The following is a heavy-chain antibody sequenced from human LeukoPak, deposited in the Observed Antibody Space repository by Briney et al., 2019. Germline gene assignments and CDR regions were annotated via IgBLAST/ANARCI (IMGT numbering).Heavy chain of an antibody. CDR2: ISSSGSTI. CDR3: ERDYDGSGDYFCGFDY. Sequence: GGCLRLSCAASGFTFSSYEMNWVRQAPGKGREWGSYISSSGSTIYYAHTLKGRFTISRDNAKNTLYLQMNSLRAEDTAVYYCERDYDGSGDYFCGFDYWGQGTLVTVSS. J-gene: IGHJ4*02. CDR1: GFTFSSYE. D-gene: IGHD3-10*01. V-gene: IGHV3-48*03.